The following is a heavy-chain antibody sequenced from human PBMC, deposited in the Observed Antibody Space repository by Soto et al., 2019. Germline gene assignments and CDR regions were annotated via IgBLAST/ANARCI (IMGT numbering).Heavy chain of an antibody. CDR1: GGTFSSYA. D-gene: IGHD3-22*01. CDR3: HYYDSSGYYSVGVDY. Sequence: QVQLVQSGAEVKKPGSSVKVSCKASGGTFSSYAISWVRQAPGQGLEWMGGIIPIFGTANYAQKFQGRVTITADESTSTAYMELSSLRSEDTAVYYCHYYDSSGYYSVGVDYWGQGTLVTVSS. CDR2: IIPIFGTA. J-gene: IGHJ4*02. V-gene: IGHV1-69*12.